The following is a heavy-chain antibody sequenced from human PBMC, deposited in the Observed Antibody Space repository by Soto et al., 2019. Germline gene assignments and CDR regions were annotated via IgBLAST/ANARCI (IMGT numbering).Heavy chain of an antibody. CDR1: GGSISSYC. J-gene: IGHJ5*02. D-gene: IGHD3-22*01. V-gene: IGHV4-4*07. CDR2: IYTSGST. Sequence: SETRSRICTVSGGSISSYCWSWIWQPAGTGLEWMGRIYTSGSTNYNPSLKSRVTMSVDTSKNQFSLKLSSVTAADTAVYYCARNRGVSYDSSGYNNWFDPWGQGTLVTVSS. CDR3: ARNRGVSYDSSGYNNWFDP.